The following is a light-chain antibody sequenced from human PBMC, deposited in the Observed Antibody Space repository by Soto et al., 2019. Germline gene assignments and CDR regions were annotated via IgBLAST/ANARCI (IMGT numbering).Light chain of an antibody. CDR3: QQANTFPWT. CDR1: QGISSR. J-gene: IGKJ1*01. Sequence: DIQMTQSPSSVSASVGDRVTIACRASQGISSRLAWYQQTPGTPPKLLIYAASTLHSGVPPRFSGSGSGTDFTLTISSLQPEDFATYYCQQANTFPWTFGQGTKVGIK. V-gene: IGKV1-12*01. CDR2: AAS.